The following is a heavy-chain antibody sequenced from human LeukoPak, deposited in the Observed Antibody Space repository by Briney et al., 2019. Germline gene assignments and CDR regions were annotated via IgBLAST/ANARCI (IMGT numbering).Heavy chain of an antibody. V-gene: IGHV3-23*01. Sequence: QFGGSLRLSCAASGFTFSSSAMSWVRQAPGKGLEWVSAISGSGGSTYYADSVKGRFTISRDNSKNTLYLQMNSLRAEDTAVYYCAKDGDFWSGYPLKHAFDIWGQGTMVTVSS. J-gene: IGHJ3*02. CDR1: GFTFSSSA. D-gene: IGHD3-3*01. CDR2: ISGSGGST. CDR3: AKDGDFWSGYPLKHAFDI.